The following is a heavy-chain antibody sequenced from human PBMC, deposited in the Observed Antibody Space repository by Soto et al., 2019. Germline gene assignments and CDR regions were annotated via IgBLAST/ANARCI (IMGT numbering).Heavy chain of an antibody. Sequence: ESGGGVVQPGRSLRLSCAASGFTFSSYGMHWVRQAPGKGLEWVAVISYDGSNKYYADSVKGRFTISRDNSKNTLYLQMNSLRAEDTAVYYCAKDSGDTLISGYFDYWGQGTLVTVSS. J-gene: IGHJ4*02. CDR2: ISYDGSNK. V-gene: IGHV3-30*18. CDR1: GFTFSSYG. CDR3: AKDSGDTLISGYFDY. D-gene: IGHD2-15*01.